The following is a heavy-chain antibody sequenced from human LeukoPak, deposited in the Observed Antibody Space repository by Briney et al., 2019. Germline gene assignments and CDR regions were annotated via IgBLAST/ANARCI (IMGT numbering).Heavy chain of an antibody. CDR1: GGSISNNY. D-gene: IGHD6-13*01. CDR2: IHSSGST. J-gene: IGHJ4*02. Sequence: PSETLSHTCSVSGGSISNNYWSWIRQSPEKGLEWIGYIHSSGSTDYNPSFKSRVVVSIDTSKNQFSLKLYSVTAADTAVYYCARQIASAGTAGFDFWGQGALVTVSS. V-gene: IGHV4-4*09. CDR3: ARQIASAGTAGFDF.